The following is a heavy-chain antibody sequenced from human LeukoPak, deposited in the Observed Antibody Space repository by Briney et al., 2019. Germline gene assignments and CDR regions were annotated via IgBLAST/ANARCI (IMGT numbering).Heavy chain of an antibody. D-gene: IGHD1-1*01. J-gene: IGHJ4*02. CDR1: GFTFSSYA. CDR2: ISGSGGST. Sequence: GGSLRLSGAASGFTFSSYAMSWVRQAPGKGLEWVSAISGSGGSTYYADSVKGRFTISRDNSKTTLYLQMNSLRTEDTAVYYCARWMVQLAEYNFDYWGQGTLVTVSS. CDR3: ARWMVQLAEYNFDY. V-gene: IGHV3-23*01.